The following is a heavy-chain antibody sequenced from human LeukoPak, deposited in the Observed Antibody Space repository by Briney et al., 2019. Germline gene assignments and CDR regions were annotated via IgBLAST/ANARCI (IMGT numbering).Heavy chain of an antibody. CDR3: ARDRRDGYNYYFDY. CDR1: SGSISSSSYY. Sequence: SETLSLTCTVSSGSISSSSYYWGWIRQPPGKGLEWIGSIYYSGSTYYNPSLKSRVTISVDTSKNQFSLKLSSVTAADTAVYYCARDRRDGYNYYFDYWGQGTLVTVSS. CDR2: IYYSGST. J-gene: IGHJ4*02. D-gene: IGHD5-24*01. V-gene: IGHV4-39*07.